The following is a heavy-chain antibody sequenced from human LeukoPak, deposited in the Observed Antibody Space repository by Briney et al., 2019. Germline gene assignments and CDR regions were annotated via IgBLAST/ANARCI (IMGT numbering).Heavy chain of an antibody. CDR2: ISYDGSNK. J-gene: IGHJ6*02. D-gene: IGHD2-2*01. CDR1: GFTFSSYA. CDR3: ARDRGYCSSTSCYSSYYYYGMDV. Sequence: GRSLRLSCAASGFTFSSYAMHWVRQAPGKGLEWVAVISYDGSNKYYADSVKGRFTISRDTSKNTLYLQMNSLRAEDTAVYYCARDRGYCSSTSCYSSYYYYGMDVWGQGTTVTVSS. V-gene: IGHV3-30-3*01.